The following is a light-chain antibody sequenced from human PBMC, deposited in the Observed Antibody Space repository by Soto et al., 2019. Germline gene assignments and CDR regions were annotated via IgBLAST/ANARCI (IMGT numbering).Light chain of an antibody. CDR2: GAS. CDR3: QQYNNWPRT. V-gene: IGKV3-15*01. CDR1: QSVSSD. Sequence: EIVMTQSPATLSVSPGERATLSCRASQSVSSDFAWYQQKPGQAPRLLIWGASTRATGVPARFSGSRSGAEFTLTISSLQSEDFAVYYCQQYNNWPRTFGQVTKVEIK. J-gene: IGKJ1*01.